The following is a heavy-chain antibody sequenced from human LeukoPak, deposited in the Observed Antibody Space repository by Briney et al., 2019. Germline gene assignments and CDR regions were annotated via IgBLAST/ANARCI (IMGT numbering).Heavy chain of an antibody. J-gene: IGHJ3*02. CDR1: GFTFSSYS. CDR3: ARDTYSGYVYYAFDI. CDR2: ISSSSSYI. D-gene: IGHD5-12*01. V-gene: IGHV3-21*01. Sequence: PGGSLRLSCAASGFTFSSYSMNWVRQAPGKGVEWVSSISSSSSYIYYADSVKGRFTISRDNAKNSLYLQMNSLRAEDTAMYYCARDTYSGYVYYAFDIWGQGTMVTVSS.